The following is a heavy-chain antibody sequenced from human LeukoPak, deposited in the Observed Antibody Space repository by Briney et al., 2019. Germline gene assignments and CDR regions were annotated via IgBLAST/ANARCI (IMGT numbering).Heavy chain of an antibody. D-gene: IGHD2-21*02. Sequence: GGSLRLSCTASGFAVSSNYINWVRQAPGKGLEWVSVIHSGGNTYYAHSVKDRFTISRDNSKNTVYLQMNSLRAEDTALYYCARERDGYCGGDCYYYYGMDVWGQGTTVTVSS. CDR2: IHSGGNT. CDR1: GFAVSSNY. V-gene: IGHV3-66*01. J-gene: IGHJ6*02. CDR3: ARERDGYCGGDCYYYYGMDV.